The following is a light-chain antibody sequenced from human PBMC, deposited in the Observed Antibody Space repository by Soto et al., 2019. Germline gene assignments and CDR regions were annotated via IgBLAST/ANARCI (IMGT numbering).Light chain of an antibody. V-gene: IGKV1-39*01. CDR3: LQSFLSPYT. J-gene: IGKJ2*01. CDR2: AAS. CDR1: QSITKY. Sequence: DIPMTQSPSSLSASVGDRVTITCRASQSITKYLNWYQQKPGKAPNLLIYAASNLQSGVPSRFSGSGSGTDFTLTVSSLEPEDFATYYCLQSFLSPYTFCQGTKLEIK.